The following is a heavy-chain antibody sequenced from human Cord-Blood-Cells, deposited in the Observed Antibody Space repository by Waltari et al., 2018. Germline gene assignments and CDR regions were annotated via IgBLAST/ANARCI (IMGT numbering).Heavy chain of an antibody. Sequence: EVQLVESGGGLVQPGGSLSLSCAASAFTFSRYWMIWVPQAAGKGVEGGANIKQDGSEKYYVDSVNGRFTISRDNAKNSLYLQMNSLRAEDTAVYYCAREGVVGGGFDYWGQGTLVTVSS. CDR3: AREGVVGGGFDY. D-gene: IGHD3-16*01. CDR1: AFTFSRYW. V-gene: IGHV3-7*01. J-gene: IGHJ4*02. CDR2: IKQDGSEK.